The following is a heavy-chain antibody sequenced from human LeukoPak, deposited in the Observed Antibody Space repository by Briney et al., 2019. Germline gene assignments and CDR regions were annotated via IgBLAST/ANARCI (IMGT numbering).Heavy chain of an antibody. CDR2: IKQDGSQT. CDR3: AGEYGSVLGDY. CDR1: GFTFRNYW. Sequence: GGSLRLSCAASGFTFRNYWMSWVRQDPGKRLEWVANIKQDGSQTYYVDSVKGRFTISRDNARNSVYLQMNSLRAEDTAVYYCAGEYGSVLGDYWGQGTLVTVSS. J-gene: IGHJ4*02. V-gene: IGHV3-7*01. D-gene: IGHD3-10*01.